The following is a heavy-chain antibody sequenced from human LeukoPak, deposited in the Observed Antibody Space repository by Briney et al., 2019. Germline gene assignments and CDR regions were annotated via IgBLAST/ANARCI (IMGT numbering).Heavy chain of an antibody. CDR3: AKDRGGYSYGSGDY. J-gene: IGHJ4*02. D-gene: IGHD5-18*01. V-gene: IGHV3-30*07. CDR1: GFTFSSDA. CDR2: ISYDGIYT. Sequence: GGSLRLSCTASGFTFSSDAMHWVRQAPGKGLEWVTVISYDGIYTYYADSVKGRFTISRDNSKNTVYLQMNSLRAEDTAVYYCAKDRGGYSYGSGDYWGQGTLVTVSS.